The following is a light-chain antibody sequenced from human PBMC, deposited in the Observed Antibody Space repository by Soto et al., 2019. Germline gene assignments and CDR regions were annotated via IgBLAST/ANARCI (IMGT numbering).Light chain of an antibody. J-gene: IGKJ1*01. CDR2: GAS. V-gene: IGKV3-15*01. Sequence: EIVMTQSPATLSVSPGERATLSCRASQSVSSNLAWYQQKPGQAPRLLIYGASTRATGIPDRFSGSGSATEFTLSISSLQSEDFAVYHCQQYNNWPRTFGQGTKVEIK. CDR1: QSVSSN. CDR3: QQYNNWPRT.